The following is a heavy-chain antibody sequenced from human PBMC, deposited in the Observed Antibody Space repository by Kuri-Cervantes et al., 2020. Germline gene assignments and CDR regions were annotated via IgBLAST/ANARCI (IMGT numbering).Heavy chain of an antibody. CDR1: GASISSNY. CDR3: TRELYNAWSGDNWFDP. V-gene: IGHV4-59*01. J-gene: IGHJ5*02. Sequence: SETLSLTCTVSGASISSNYWSWIRQPPGKGLEWIGYIYSSGSTNYNPSLKSRVTITVDTSKNQFSLKLNSVTAADTAVYYCTRELYNAWSGDNWFDPWGQGTLVTVSS. D-gene: IGHD3-3*01. CDR2: IYSSGST.